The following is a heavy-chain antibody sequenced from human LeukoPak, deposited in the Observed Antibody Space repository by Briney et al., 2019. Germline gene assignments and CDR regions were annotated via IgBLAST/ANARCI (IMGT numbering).Heavy chain of an antibody. CDR1: GYTFTSYW. CDR3: ARRRRNSVSLDFEY. J-gene: IGHJ4*02. D-gene: IGHD1-26*01. CDR2: IYPGDSET. V-gene: IGHV5-51*01. Sequence: GESLQISCKGSGYTFTSYWIGWLRQMPGKGLEWMGIIYPGDSETRHSPSFQGQVTISADKSISTAYLQWSSLKASDTAMYYCARRRRNSVSLDFEYWGQGTLVTVSS.